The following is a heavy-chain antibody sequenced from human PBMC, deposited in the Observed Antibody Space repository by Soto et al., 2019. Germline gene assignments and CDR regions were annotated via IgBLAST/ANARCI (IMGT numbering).Heavy chain of an antibody. CDR3: ARVAITMIVGAWDYFDY. J-gene: IGHJ4*02. CDR2: ISSSSSTI. V-gene: IGHV3-48*02. CDR1: GFTFSSYS. D-gene: IGHD3-22*01. Sequence: EVQLVESGGGLVQPGGSLRLSCAASGFTFSSYSMNWVRQAPGKGLEWVSYISSSSSTIYYADSVKGRFTISRDNAKNSLYLQMNSLRDEDTAVYYCARVAITMIVGAWDYFDYWGQGTLVTVSS.